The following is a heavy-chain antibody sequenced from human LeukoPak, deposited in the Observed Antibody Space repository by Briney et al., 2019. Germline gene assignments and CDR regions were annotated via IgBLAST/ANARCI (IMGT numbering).Heavy chain of an antibody. V-gene: IGHV3-66*02. D-gene: IGHD6-13*01. CDR3: ARCITAAWDWFDP. CDR1: GFTVSNNH. J-gene: IGHJ5*02. CDR2: IYDTGTT. Sequence: PGGSLRLSCAVSGFTVSNNHLTWVRQAPGKGLECVSNIYDTGTTYYADSVRGRFTVSRDNSKNTLYLQMNSLRPEDTAIYYCARCITAAWDWFDPWGQGTLVTVSS.